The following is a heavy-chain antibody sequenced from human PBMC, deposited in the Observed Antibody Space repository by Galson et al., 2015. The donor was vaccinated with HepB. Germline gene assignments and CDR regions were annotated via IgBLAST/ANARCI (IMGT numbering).Heavy chain of an antibody. J-gene: IGHJ6*02. Sequence: TLSLTCDVSGASMNTGGYYWSWIRQSPGKGLEWIAFIYYTGNTFYNPSLKSRVTISVDTSKKQFSLELSSVTAADTAVYYCARNSVIRRGLNSNGYYAVDVWGQGTTVTVSS. CDR1: GASMNTGGYY. V-gene: IGHV4-31*11. D-gene: IGHD2-21*01. CDR3: ARNSVIRRGLNSNGYYAVDV. CDR2: IYYTGNT.